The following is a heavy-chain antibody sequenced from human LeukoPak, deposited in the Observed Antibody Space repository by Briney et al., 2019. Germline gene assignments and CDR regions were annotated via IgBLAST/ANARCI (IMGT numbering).Heavy chain of an antibody. CDR1: GFSLSTSGVG. Sequence: GSGPTLVNPTRTLTLTCTFSGFSLSTSGVGVGWIRQPPGKALEWLALIYWNDDKRYSPSLKSRLTITKDTSKNQVVLTMTNMDPVDTATYYCAHRRWVEMATINYFDYWGQGTLVTVSS. D-gene: IGHD5-24*01. CDR2: IYWNDDK. V-gene: IGHV2-5*01. J-gene: IGHJ4*02. CDR3: AHRRWVEMATINYFDY.